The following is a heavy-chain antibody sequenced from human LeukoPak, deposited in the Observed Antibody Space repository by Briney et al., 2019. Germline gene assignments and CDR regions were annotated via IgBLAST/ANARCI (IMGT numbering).Heavy chain of an antibody. CDR2: IYSNGSP. Sequence: TSETLSLTCSVSGGSINRYYFSWIRQSAGKGLEWIGRIYSNGSPDYNPSLNSRVTMSVDTSKNQVSLKLYSMTAADTAVYYCARAHASGYFDVFDIWGQGTMVTVSS. CDR1: GGSINRYY. V-gene: IGHV4-4*07. J-gene: IGHJ3*02. D-gene: IGHD3-22*01. CDR3: ARAHASGYFDVFDI.